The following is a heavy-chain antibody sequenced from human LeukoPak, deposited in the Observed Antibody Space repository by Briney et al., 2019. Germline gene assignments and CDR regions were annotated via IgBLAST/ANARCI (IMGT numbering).Heavy chain of an antibody. CDR3: ARDTSVGSGMQY. V-gene: IGHV4-59*01. CDR2: IYHGGTT. CDR1: GGPLSTYT. Sequence: SETLSLTCSVSGGPLSTYTWSWVRQSPGKGLEWIGYIYHGGTTNYSPSLKSRATISAHTARNQFSLRLRSVTAADTAIYYCARDTSVGSGMQYWGQGTPVSVSS. D-gene: IGHD3-10*01. J-gene: IGHJ4*02.